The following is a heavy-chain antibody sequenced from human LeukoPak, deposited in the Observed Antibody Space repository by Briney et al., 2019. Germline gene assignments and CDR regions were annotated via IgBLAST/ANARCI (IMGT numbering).Heavy chain of an antibody. D-gene: IGHD2-2*02. CDR3: ARGDYCSSTSCYNGYFQH. CDR1: GGSISSGDYY. CDR2: IYYTATP. Sequence: SXTLSLTCTVSGGSISSGDYYWSWIRQPPGKGLEWIGYIYYTATPSYTPSLNIPLTISVYTSKNQFSLKLSSVTAADTAVYYCARGDYCSSTSCYNGYFQHWGQGTLVTVSS. V-gene: IGHV4-30-4*08. J-gene: IGHJ1*01.